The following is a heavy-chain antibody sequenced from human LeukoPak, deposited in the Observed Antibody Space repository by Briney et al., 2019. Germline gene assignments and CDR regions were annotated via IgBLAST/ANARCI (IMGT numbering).Heavy chain of an antibody. CDR3: AKVRGTYSSGYFFDY. CDR1: GFTFDNYA. J-gene: IGHJ4*02. V-gene: IGHV3-9*01. Sequence: PGRSLRLSCAASGFTFDNYAMHWVRQAPGKGLEWLSYISWNSGYIGYADSVKGRFTISRDNAKKYLDLQMNSLRAEDTAFYYCAKVRGTYSSGYFFDYWGQGTLVTVSS. CDR2: ISWNSGYI. D-gene: IGHD6-19*01.